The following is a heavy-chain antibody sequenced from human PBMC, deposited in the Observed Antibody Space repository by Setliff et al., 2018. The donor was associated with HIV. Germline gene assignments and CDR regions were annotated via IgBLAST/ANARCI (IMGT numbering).Heavy chain of an antibody. CDR1: GGSTSSNNYF. J-gene: IGHJ3*01. CDR3: ASRAGGDF. D-gene: IGHD3-10*01. V-gene: IGHV4-61*09. CDR2: IYPSGST. Sequence: SETLSLTCTVSGGSTSSNNYFWSWIRQPAGKGLEWIGHIYPSGSTNSNPSLKSRVTISVDTSKNQFSLNLSSVTAADTAVYYCASRAGGDFWGQGTMVTVSS.